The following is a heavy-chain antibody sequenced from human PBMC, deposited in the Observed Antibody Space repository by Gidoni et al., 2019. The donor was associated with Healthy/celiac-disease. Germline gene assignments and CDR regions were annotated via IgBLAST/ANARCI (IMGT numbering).Heavy chain of an antibody. D-gene: IGHD5-18*01. CDR3: ARHVDTASQDPLANWFDP. J-gene: IGHJ5*02. CDR2: IYYSWST. Sequence: QLQLQESGPGLVKPSETLSLTCTVSGGSISSRSYYWGWSRTPPGKGLEWIGSIYYSWSTYYHPSLKSRVTISVDTSKNQFSLKLSSVTAADTAVYYCARHVDTASQDPLANWFDPWGQGTLVTVSS. V-gene: IGHV4-39*01. CDR1: GGSISSRSYY.